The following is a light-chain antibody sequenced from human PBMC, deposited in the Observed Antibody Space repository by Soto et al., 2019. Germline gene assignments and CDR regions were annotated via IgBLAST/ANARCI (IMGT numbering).Light chain of an antibody. Sequence: QSALTQPASVSGSPGQSSTISCTGTSTDVGGYKYVSWYQQHPGTAPKLMIFEVNGRPSGVSDRFSGSKSGNTASLTISGLQPEDEADYYFSSFSSSSTPYVFGTGTKLTVL. CDR2: EVN. J-gene: IGLJ1*01. CDR1: STDVGGYKY. V-gene: IGLV2-14*01. CDR3: SSFSSSSTPYV.